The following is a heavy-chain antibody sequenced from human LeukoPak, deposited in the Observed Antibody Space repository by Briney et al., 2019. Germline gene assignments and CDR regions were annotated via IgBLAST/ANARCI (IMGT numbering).Heavy chain of an antibody. J-gene: IGHJ4*02. Sequence: GGSLRLSCAASGFTVSSDYMSWVRQAPGKGLEWVSVIYNAGRTYYADSVKGRFTISRDNSKNTLYLQMNSLRAEDTAVYYCARDRGSYSSGWYYQDGGQGTLVTVSS. D-gene: IGHD6-19*01. CDR2: IYNAGRT. CDR3: ARDRGSYSSGWYYQD. V-gene: IGHV3-53*01. CDR1: GFTVSSDY.